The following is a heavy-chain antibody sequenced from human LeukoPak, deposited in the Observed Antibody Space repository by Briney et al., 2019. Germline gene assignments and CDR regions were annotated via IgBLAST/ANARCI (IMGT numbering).Heavy chain of an antibody. V-gene: IGHV1-2*02. Sequence: ASVKVSCKASGYTFTGYYMHWVRQAPGQGLEWMGWINPNSGGTNYAQKFQGRVTMTRDTSISTAYMELSRLRSDDTAVYYCARDRRYYDSSGHPRDAFDIWGQGTMVTVSS. CDR1: GYTFTGYY. CDR2: INPNSGGT. CDR3: ARDRRYYDSSGHPRDAFDI. D-gene: IGHD3-22*01. J-gene: IGHJ3*02.